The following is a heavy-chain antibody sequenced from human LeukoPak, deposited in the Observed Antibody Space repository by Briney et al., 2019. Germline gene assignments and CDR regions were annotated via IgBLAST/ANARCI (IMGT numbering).Heavy chain of an antibody. CDR1: GFTFSRYW. J-gene: IGHJ4*02. Sequence: GGSLRLSCAASGFTFSRYWMSWVRQAPGKGLEWVANIKEDGSVKYYVESVKCRFTISRDNAKNSLYLQMNSLRAEDTAVYYCATSITMFEYWGPGALLTLSS. V-gene: IGHV3-7*02. D-gene: IGHD3-10*01. CDR2: IKEDGSVK. CDR3: ATSITMFEY.